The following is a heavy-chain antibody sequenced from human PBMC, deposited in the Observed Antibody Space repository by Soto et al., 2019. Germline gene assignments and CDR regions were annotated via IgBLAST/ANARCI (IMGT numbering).Heavy chain of an antibody. V-gene: IGHV2-5*02. D-gene: IGHD5-12*01. CDR1: GFSLSTRGVA. J-gene: IGHJ4*02. CDR2: IFWDDDT. Sequence: QIPLKESGPTLVRPTQTLTLTCSFSGFSLSTRGVAVGWIRQPPGKALEWLALIFWDDDTWYSPSLRSSLTITEDTSKNQVVLTMLNMEPVDTATYSCAHRSRGYAYYFDQWGQGTLVTVSS. CDR3: AHRSRGYAYYFDQ.